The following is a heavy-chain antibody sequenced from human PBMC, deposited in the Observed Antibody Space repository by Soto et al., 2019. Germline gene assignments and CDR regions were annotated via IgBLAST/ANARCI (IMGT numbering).Heavy chain of an antibody. CDR2: IRSKANSYAT. J-gene: IGHJ4*02. Sequence: GSLRLSCAASGFTFSGSAMHWVRQASGKGLEWVGRIRSKANSYATAYAASVKGRFTISRDDSKNTAYLQMNSLKTEDTAVYYCTMTTVTKEKFDYWGQGTLVTVSS. D-gene: IGHD4-17*01. CDR3: TMTTVTKEKFDY. V-gene: IGHV3-73*01. CDR1: GFTFSGSA.